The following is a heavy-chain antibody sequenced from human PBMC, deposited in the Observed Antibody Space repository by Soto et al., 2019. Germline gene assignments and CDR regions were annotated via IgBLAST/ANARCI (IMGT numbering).Heavy chain of an antibody. J-gene: IGHJ6*02. CDR1: GFTFSTYA. CDR3: AKDGGGYNYGYVMLDKYYYGMDV. V-gene: IGHV3-30-3*01. CDR2: ISYDGTNK. Sequence: QVHLVESGGGVVQPGRSLRLSCAASGFTFSTYAMHWVRQAPGKGLEWVAVISYDGTNKYYADSVRGRFTISRDNSKNTLFPQMNSLRAEDTAVYYCAKDGGGYNYGYVMLDKYYYGMDVWGQGTTVTVSS. D-gene: IGHD5-18*01.